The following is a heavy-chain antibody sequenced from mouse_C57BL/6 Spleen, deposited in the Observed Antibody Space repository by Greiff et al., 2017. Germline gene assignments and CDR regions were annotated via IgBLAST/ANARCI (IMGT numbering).Heavy chain of an antibody. J-gene: IGHJ1*03. CDR1: GYTFTSYW. Sequence: VQLQQPGAELVKPGASVKLSCKASGYTFTSYWMQWVKQRPGQGLEWIGEIDPSDSYTNYTQKFKGKATLTVDTSSSTAYMQLSSLTSEDSAVYYCARLHSSYVDWYFDVWGTGTTVTVSS. V-gene: IGHV1-50*01. CDR3: ARLHSSYVDWYFDV. CDR2: IDPSDSYT. D-gene: IGHD1-1*01.